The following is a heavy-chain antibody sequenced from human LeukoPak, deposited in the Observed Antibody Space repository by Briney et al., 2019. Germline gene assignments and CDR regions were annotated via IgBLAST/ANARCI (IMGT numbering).Heavy chain of an antibody. D-gene: IGHD1-26*01. CDR1: GDSISNYY. V-gene: IGHV4-39*07. CDR3: ARGEWELHISYFDY. Sequence: SETLSLTCTVSGDSISNYYWGWIRQPPEKGLEWIGSIYYSGSTYYNPSLESRVTISVDTSKNQFSLKLSSVTAADTAVYYCARGEWELHISYFDYWGQGTLVTVSS. J-gene: IGHJ4*02. CDR2: IYYSGST.